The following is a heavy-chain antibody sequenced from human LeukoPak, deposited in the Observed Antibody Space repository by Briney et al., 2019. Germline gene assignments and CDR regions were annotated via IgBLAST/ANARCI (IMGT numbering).Heavy chain of an antibody. CDR3: ARDYYDSSGWGLYYYMDV. D-gene: IGHD3-22*01. Sequence: SETLSLTCTVSGGSMRSSSYYWGWIRQPPGKGLEWIGTIYDSGSTDYNASLKSRVTISLDTSKNQFSLKLSSVTAADTAVYYCARDYYDSSGWGLYYYMDVWGKGTTVTVSS. CDR1: GGSMRSSSYY. V-gene: IGHV4-39*07. CDR2: IYDSGST. J-gene: IGHJ6*03.